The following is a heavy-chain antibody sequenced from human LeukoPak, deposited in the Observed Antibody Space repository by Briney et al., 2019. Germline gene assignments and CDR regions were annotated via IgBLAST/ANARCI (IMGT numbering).Heavy chain of an antibody. V-gene: IGHV3-30*03. Sequence: GGSLRLSCAASGFTFSSYAMHWVRQAPGKGLEWVAVISYDGGDKYYADSVKGRFSISRDNSKNTLDMQMSSLRDEDTAVYYCAGVSESGWYYFDYWGQGTLVTVSS. CDR1: GFTFSSYA. D-gene: IGHD6-19*01. CDR3: AGVSESGWYYFDY. J-gene: IGHJ4*02. CDR2: ISYDGGDK.